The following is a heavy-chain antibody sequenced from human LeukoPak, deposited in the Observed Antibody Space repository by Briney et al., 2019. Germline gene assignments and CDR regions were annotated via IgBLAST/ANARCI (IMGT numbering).Heavy chain of an antibody. D-gene: IGHD3-10*01. CDR2: ISYDGSNK. Sequence: PGGSLRLSCAASGFTFSSYAMHGVRQAPGKGLEWVAVISYDGSNKYYADSVKGRFTIPRDNSKNTLYLQMNSLRAEDTAVYYCARDLRGSGSLKWGNYYYYGMDVWGKGTTVTVSS. V-gene: IGHV3-30*04. CDR3: ARDLRGSGSLKWGNYYYYGMDV. J-gene: IGHJ6*04. CDR1: GFTFSSYA.